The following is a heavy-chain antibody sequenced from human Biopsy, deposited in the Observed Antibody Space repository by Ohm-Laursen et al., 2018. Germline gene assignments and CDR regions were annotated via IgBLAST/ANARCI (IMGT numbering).Heavy chain of an antibody. CDR1: GFLFSRHA. CDR2: ISNTGDGT. V-gene: IGHV3-64*01. Sequence: SLRLSCAASGFLFSRHAMHWVRQAPGKGLEYVSAISNTGDGTYYANSVKGRFTVSRDNSGNRLYLQMDSLRIEDTAIYFCARADDFGSRGAGDYWGRGTLVTVSS. CDR3: ARADDFGSRGAGDY. J-gene: IGHJ4*02. D-gene: IGHD3-10*01.